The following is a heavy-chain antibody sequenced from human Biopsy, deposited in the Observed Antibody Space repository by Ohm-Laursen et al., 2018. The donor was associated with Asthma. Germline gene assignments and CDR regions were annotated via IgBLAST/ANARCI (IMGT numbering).Heavy chain of an antibody. D-gene: IGHD3-9*01. V-gene: IGHV2-5*01. Sequence: TQTLTLTYTFSGFSLKIGAVGVGWVRQPPGKAPEWLALIYGNDDRDYSQSLKSRLTITKDTSRRQVVLKMTNMDPVDTGTYFCARAAQSDDFVTGYYNSYFDFWGQGSLVSVSS. CDR3: ARAAQSDDFVTGYYNSYFDF. CDR1: GFSLKIGAVG. J-gene: IGHJ4*01. CDR2: IYGNDDR.